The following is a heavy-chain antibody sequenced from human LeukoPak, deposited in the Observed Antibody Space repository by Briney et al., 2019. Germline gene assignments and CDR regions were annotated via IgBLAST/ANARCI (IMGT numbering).Heavy chain of an antibody. D-gene: IGHD3/OR15-3a*01. CDR3: ARGLGWLHS. Sequence: GGSLRLSCEASGFSLSTFTMNWVRQAAGKGLEWVSSISRSSSYIYYADSVKGRFTISRDNAKNSLFLQMNSLRAEDTAVYYCARGLGWLHSWGQGTLVTVSS. V-gene: IGHV3-21*01. CDR1: GFSLSTFT. J-gene: IGHJ5*02. CDR2: ISRSSSYI.